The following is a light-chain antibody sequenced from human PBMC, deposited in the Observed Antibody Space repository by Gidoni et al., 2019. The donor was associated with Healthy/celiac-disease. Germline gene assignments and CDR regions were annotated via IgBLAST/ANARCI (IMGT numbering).Light chain of an antibody. J-gene: IGKJ2*01. CDR2: TAA. CDR3: QQYNSNPMYT. Sequence: DIQMTQSPSTLPASVGDRVTITCRASQRISRWLAWYQQEPGKAPKLLIYTAASLESGVPSRFSGSGSGAEFTLTISSLQPDDCATYYCQQYNSNPMYTFGQGTKLEIK. V-gene: IGKV1-5*03. CDR1: QRISRW.